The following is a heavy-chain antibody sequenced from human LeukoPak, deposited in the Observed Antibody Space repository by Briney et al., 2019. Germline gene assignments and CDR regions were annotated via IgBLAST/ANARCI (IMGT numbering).Heavy chain of an antibody. CDR2: INSEGSTT. Sequence: GGSLRLTCAASGFRFSSYWMHWVRQAPGTGLVWVSRINSEGSTTSYADSVKGRFTISRDNAKNTVYLQMNSLRAEDTAVYYCARASHYTIPFDSWGQGTLVTVSS. J-gene: IGHJ5*01. V-gene: IGHV3-74*01. CDR3: ARASHYTIPFDS. CDR1: GFRFSSYW. D-gene: IGHD2-2*02.